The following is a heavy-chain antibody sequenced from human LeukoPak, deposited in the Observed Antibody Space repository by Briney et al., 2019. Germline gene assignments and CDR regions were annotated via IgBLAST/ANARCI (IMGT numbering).Heavy chain of an antibody. CDR1: GGSISSSNW. Sequence: PSETLSLTCAVSGGSISSSNWWSWVRQPPGKGLEWIGEIYHSGSTNYNPSLKSRVTISVDKSKNQFSLKLSSVTAADTAVYYCAVAAAGPPGLNWFDPWGQGTLVTVSS. V-gene: IGHV4-4*02. CDR3: AVAAAGPPGLNWFDP. D-gene: IGHD6-13*01. CDR2: IYHSGST. J-gene: IGHJ5*02.